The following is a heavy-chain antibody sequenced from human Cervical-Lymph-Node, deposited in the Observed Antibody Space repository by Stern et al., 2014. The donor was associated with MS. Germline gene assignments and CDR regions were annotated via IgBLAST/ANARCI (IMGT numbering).Heavy chain of an antibody. CDR2: IKRDGSET. V-gene: IGHV3-7*01. D-gene: IGHD6-19*01. Sequence: EVQLVESGGGLVQPGGSQRLSCVASGSTFSTSWMSWVRQAPGKGLEWVANIKRDGSETYYLDSVKGRFTISRDNAKSSLYLEMNSLRAKDTAVYYCTRFLQSGWSDLFDSWGRGTLVTVSS. J-gene: IGHJ5*01. CDR1: GSTFSTSW. CDR3: TRFLQSGWSDLFDS.